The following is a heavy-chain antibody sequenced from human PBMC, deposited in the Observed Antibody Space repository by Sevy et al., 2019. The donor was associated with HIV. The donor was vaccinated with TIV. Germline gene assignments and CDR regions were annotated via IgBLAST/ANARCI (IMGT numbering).Heavy chain of an antibody. CDR2: ISSDSSRI. J-gene: IGHJ6*02. CDR1: GFTFSNYD. Sequence: GGSLRLSCAASGFTFSNYDMNWVRQAPGKGVEWVSYISSDSSRIYYADSVKGRLTISRDNAKNSLYVQMNRLRAEDTAVSYCAREGGYTDQGMDVWGQGTTVTVSS. V-gene: IGHV3-48*01. CDR3: AREGGYTDQGMDV. D-gene: IGHD5-12*01.